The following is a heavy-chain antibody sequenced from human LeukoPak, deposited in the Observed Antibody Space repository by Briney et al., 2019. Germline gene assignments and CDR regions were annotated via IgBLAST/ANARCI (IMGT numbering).Heavy chain of an antibody. J-gene: IGHJ4*02. V-gene: IGHV5-51*01. Sequence: GESLKISCKGSGYSFTSYWIGWVRQMPGKGLEWMGIIYPGDSDTRYSPSFQGQVTISADKSISTAYLQWSSLKASDTAMYYCARHGASMVRGVMPYYWGQGTLVTVSS. D-gene: IGHD3-10*01. CDR3: ARHGASMVRGVMPYY. CDR2: IYPGDSDT. CDR1: GYSFTSYW.